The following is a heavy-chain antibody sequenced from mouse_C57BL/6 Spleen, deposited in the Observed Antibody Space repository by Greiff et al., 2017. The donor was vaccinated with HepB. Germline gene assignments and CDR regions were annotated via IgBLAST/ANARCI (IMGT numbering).Heavy chain of an antibody. CDR2: IDPETGGT. D-gene: IGHD2-14*01. CDR3: TREEVLDYFDY. J-gene: IGHJ2*01. Sequence: VQLQQSGAELVRPGASVTLSCKASGYTFTDYEMHWVKQTPVHGLEWIGAIDPETGGTAYNQKFKGKAILTADKSSSTAYMELRSLTSEDSAVYYCTREEVLDYFDYWGQGTTLTVSS. V-gene: IGHV1-15*01. CDR1: GYTFTDYE.